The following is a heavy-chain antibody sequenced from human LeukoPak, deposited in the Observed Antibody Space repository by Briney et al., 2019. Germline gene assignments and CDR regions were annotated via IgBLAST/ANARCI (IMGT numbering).Heavy chain of an antibody. CDR3: ARDIAVAGPGTFDY. Sequence: GSLRLSCAASGFTFSNYAMSWVRQAPGKGLEWIGEIFHSGSTTYNPSLKSRVAISLDKSKNQFSLNLSSVTAADTAVYYCARDIAVAGPGTFDYWGQGALVTVSS. CDR1: GFTFSNYAM. J-gene: IGHJ4*02. V-gene: IGHV4-4*02. CDR2: IFHSGST. D-gene: IGHD6-19*01.